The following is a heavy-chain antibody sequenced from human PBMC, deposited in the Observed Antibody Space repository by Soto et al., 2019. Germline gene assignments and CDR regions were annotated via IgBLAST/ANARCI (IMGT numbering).Heavy chain of an antibody. CDR3: AGDLGLSLASEV. CDR2: IVPISGPP. CDR1: GGTFSGYA. D-gene: IGHD3-16*02. J-gene: IGHJ3*01. Sequence: QVQLVQSGAEVKKPGSSVKVSCKTSGGTFSGYALNWVRQAPGRGLEWMGGIVPISGPPNYAQKFRGRVTITAGESTSTAYMELSSLRPEDPAVFYWAGDLGLSLASEVRGQGTMVLVS. V-gene: IGHV1-69*01.